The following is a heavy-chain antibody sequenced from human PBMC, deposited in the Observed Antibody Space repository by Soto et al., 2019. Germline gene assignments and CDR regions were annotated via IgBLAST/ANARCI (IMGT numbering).Heavy chain of an antibody. D-gene: IGHD3-10*01. CDR1: GGTFSSYT. Sequence: QVQLVQSGAEVKKPGSSVKVSCKASGGTFSSYTISWVRQAPGQGLEWMGRIIPILGIADYAQKFQGRVTITADKPTITAYMELSSLRSEDTAVYYCEGGGTMVRDWGQGTLVTVSS. CDR3: EGGGTMVRD. J-gene: IGHJ4*02. V-gene: IGHV1-69*02. CDR2: IIPILGIA.